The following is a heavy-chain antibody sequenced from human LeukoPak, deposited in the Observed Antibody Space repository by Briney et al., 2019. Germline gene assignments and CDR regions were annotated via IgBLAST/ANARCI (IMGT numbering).Heavy chain of an antibody. CDR1: GGSISSYY. CDR2: IYYSGST. V-gene: IGHV4-59*01. J-gene: IGHJ6*03. Sequence: SETLSLTCSVSGGSISSYYWSWIRQPPGKGLEWIGYIYYSGSTNYNPSLKSRVTISVDTSKNQFSLKLSSVTAADTAVYYCARSGPSGYYPSYYMDVWGKGTTVTVSS. CDR3: ARSGPSGYYPSYYMDV. D-gene: IGHD3-22*01.